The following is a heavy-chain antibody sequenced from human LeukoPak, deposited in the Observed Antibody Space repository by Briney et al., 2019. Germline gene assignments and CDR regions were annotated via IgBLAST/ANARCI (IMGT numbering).Heavy chain of an antibody. CDR3: ARVVPAAIYPYDAFDI. D-gene: IGHD2-2*02. CDR2: INPNSGGT. Sequence: GESLKISCKASGYTFTGYYMHWVRQAPGQGLEWMGWINPNSGGTNYAQKFQGRVTMTRDTSISTAYMELSRLRSDDTAVYYCARVVPAAIYPYDAFDIWGQGTMVTVSS. CDR1: GYTFTGYY. V-gene: IGHV1-2*02. J-gene: IGHJ3*02.